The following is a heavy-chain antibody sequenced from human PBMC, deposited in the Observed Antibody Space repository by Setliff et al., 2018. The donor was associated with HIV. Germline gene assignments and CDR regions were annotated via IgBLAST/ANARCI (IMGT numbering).Heavy chain of an antibody. V-gene: IGHV4-34*01. Sequence: KPSETLSLTCAVYGGSLSGHYWTWIRQPPGKGLEWIGSFYYSGSTSYNPSLKSRVTISVDTSKNQFSLKLSSVTAADAAVYYCASRVYYYDSSGYLREEGFDPWGQGTLVTVSS. J-gene: IGHJ5*02. CDR3: ASRVYYYDSSGYLREEGFDP. CDR2: FYYSGST. D-gene: IGHD3-22*01. CDR1: GGSLSGHY.